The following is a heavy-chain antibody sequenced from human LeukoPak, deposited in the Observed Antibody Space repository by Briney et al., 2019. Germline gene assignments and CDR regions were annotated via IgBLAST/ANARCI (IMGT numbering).Heavy chain of an antibody. D-gene: IGHD3-16*01. Sequence: GGSLRLSCAASGFTFSSYWMSWVRQAPGKGLEWVANIKQDGSEKNYVGSLKGRFTISRDNAKKSLYLQMNSLRAEDTVVYFCARSEWGGYDHWGQGTLVTVSS. V-gene: IGHV3-7*05. CDR2: IKQDGSEK. CDR3: ARSEWGGYDH. J-gene: IGHJ4*02. CDR1: GFTFSSYW.